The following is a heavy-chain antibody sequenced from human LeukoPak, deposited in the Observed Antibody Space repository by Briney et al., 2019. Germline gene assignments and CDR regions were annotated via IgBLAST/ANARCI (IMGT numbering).Heavy chain of an antibody. V-gene: IGHV1-18*01. D-gene: IGHD2-15*01. CDR1: GYTFTSYG. Sequence: GASVKVSCKASGYTFTSYGISWVRQAPGQGLEWMGWISAYNGNTNYAQKLQGRVTMTTDTSTSTAYMELRSLRSDDTAVYYCARVPYCSGGSCYPRSYYFDYWGQGTRVTVSS. CDR2: ISAYNGNT. J-gene: IGHJ4*02. CDR3: ARVPYCSGGSCYPRSYYFDY.